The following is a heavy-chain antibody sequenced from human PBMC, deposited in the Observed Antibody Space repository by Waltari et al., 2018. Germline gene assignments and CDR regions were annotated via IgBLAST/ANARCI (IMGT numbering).Heavy chain of an antibody. CDR3: AREAGNAAGGEYYYYYMDV. D-gene: IGHD6-25*01. CDR1: GGTFSSYA. CDR2: ISPIFGTA. V-gene: IGHV1-69*05. Sequence: QVQLVQSGAEVKKPGSSVKVSCKASGGTFSSYAISWVRQAPGQGLEWMGGISPIFGTANYAQKFQGRVTITTDESTSTAYMELSSLRSEDTAVYYCAREAGNAAGGEYYYYYMDVWGKGTTVTVSS. J-gene: IGHJ6*03.